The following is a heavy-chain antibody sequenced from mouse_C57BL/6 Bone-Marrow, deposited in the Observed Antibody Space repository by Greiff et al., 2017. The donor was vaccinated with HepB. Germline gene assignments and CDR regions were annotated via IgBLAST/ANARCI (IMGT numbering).Heavy chain of an antibody. Sequence: SGAELVRPGASVTLSCKASGYTFTDYEMHWVKQTPVHGLEWIGAIDPETGGTAYNQKFKGKAILTADKSSSTAYMELRSLTSEDSAVYYCTHITTVVGGFDYWGQGTTLTVSS. J-gene: IGHJ2*01. V-gene: IGHV1-15*01. D-gene: IGHD1-1*01. CDR3: THITTVVGGFDY. CDR1: GYTFTDYE. CDR2: IDPETGGT.